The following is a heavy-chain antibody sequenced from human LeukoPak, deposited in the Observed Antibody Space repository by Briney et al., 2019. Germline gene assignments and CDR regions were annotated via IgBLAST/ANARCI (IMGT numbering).Heavy chain of an antibody. J-gene: IGHJ4*02. D-gene: IGHD3-10*01. Sequence: GGSLRLSCVASGFTISSYWMTWVRQAPGKGLEWVANINKDGSEKNYVDSVKGRFTISRDNAKNSLYLQMNSLRAEDTAIYFCARPYYYSSGSLPYWGQGTLVTVSS. CDR3: ARPYYYSSGSLPY. CDR1: GFTISSYW. CDR2: INKDGSEK. V-gene: IGHV3-7*01.